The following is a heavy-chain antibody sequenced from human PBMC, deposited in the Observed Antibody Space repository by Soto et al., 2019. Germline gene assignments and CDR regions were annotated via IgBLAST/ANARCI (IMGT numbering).Heavy chain of an antibody. CDR3: ARVPLLWFGELTVDDAFDI. V-gene: IGHV4-30-4*01. Sequence: SLSLACTVSVGSISSGDYYWSWIRQPPGKGLEWIGYIYYSGSTYYNPSLKSRVTISVDTSKNQFSLKLSSVTAADTAVYYCARVPLLWFGELTVDDAFDIWGQGTMVTVSS. CDR1: VGSISSGDYY. D-gene: IGHD3-10*01. CDR2: IYYSGST. J-gene: IGHJ3*02.